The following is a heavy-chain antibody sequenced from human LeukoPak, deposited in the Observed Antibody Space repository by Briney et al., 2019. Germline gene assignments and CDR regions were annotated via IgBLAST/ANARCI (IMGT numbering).Heavy chain of an antibody. D-gene: IGHD4-17*01. CDR3: ARDYGDYAFDS. Sequence: SETLSLTCSVSGGSISSSTYYWGWIRQPPGQGLDWIGNICYSGSTYYNPSLKSRVTISVDTSKNQFSLKLTSVTAADTAVYYCARDYGDYAFDSWGQGTLVTVSS. V-gene: IGHV4-39*02. CDR2: ICYSGST. J-gene: IGHJ4*02. CDR1: GGSISSSTYY.